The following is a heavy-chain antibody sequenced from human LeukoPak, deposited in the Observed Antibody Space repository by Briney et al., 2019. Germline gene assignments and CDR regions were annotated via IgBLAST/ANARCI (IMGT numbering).Heavy chain of an antibody. V-gene: IGHV4-39*01. CDR1: GGSLSSSSYH. CDR2: IYYSGST. D-gene: IGHD1-1*01. J-gene: IGHJ5*02. Sequence: SETLSLTCTVSGGSLSSSSYHWGWIRQPPGKGLEWIGSIYYSGSTYYNPSLKSRVTISVDTSKNQFSLRLSSETAADTAVYYCATRGWNDRYWFDPWGQGTLVTVSS. CDR3: ATRGWNDRYWFDP.